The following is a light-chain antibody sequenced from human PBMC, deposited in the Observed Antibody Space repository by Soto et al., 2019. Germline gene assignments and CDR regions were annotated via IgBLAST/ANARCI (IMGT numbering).Light chain of an antibody. CDR2: DNN. CDR3: AAWDDSLNGWV. V-gene: IGLV1-44*01. CDR1: SSNIGSNT. J-gene: IGLJ3*02. Sequence: QSVVTHPPSASGTPGQRVTISCSGSSSNIGSNTVNWYQQLPGTAPRLLIFDNNQRPSGVPDRFSGSKSGTSASLAISGLQSEDEADYFCAAWDDSLNGWVFGGGTKVTVL.